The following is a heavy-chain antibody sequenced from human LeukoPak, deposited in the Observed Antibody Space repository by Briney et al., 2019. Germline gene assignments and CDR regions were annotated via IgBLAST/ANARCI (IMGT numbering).Heavy chain of an antibody. Sequence: PSETLSLTCTVSGGSISSSSYCWGWIRQPPGKGLEWIGSIYYSGSTYYNPSLKSRVTISVDTSKNQFSLKLSSVTAADTAVYYCARLGRDGTTVTTFDYWGQGTLVTVSP. V-gene: IGHV4-39*01. CDR3: ARLGRDGTTVTTFDY. CDR2: IYYSGST. CDR1: GGSISSSSYC. J-gene: IGHJ4*02. D-gene: IGHD4-17*01.